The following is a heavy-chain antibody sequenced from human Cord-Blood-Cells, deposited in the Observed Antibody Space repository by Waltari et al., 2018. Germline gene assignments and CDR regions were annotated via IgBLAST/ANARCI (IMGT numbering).Heavy chain of an antibody. J-gene: IGHJ5*02. V-gene: IGHV4-59*11. CDR3: ARAPKGGQLLNWFDP. CDR1: GGSISSHS. D-gene: IGHD2-2*01. CDR2: IYYSGST. Sequence: QVQLQESGPGLVKPSETLSLTCTVSGGSISSHSWSWSRQPPGKGLEWFGYIYYSGSTNYNPSLKSRVTISVDTSKNQFSLKLSSVTAADTAVYYCARAPKGGQLLNWFDPWGQGTLVTVSS.